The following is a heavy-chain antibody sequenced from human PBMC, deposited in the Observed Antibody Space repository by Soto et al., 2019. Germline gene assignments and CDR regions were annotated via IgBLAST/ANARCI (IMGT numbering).Heavy chain of an antibody. V-gene: IGHV1-69*13. D-gene: IGHD3-22*01. CDR3: AKCYEGPYYYDSSGYYYYYYYGMDV. CDR2: IIPIFGTA. J-gene: IGHJ6*02. CDR1: GGTFSSYA. Sequence: GASVKVSCKASGGTFSSYAISWVRQAPGQGLEWMGGIIPIFGTANYAQKFQGRVTITADESTSTAYMEMSSLRSEDTAVYYCAKCYEGPYYYDSSGYYYYYYYGMDVWGQGTTVTVSS.